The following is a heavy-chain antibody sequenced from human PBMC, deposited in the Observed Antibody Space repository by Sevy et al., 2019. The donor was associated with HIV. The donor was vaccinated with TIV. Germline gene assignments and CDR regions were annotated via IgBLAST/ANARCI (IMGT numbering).Heavy chain of an antibody. V-gene: IGHV4-4*07. CDR3: ARGGGYFDDGFDI. CDR1: AGSISSYY. CDR2: IYSSGST. D-gene: IGHD3-10*01. Sequence: SETLSLTCTVSAGSISSYYLTWIRQPAGKGLEWIGHIYSSGSTNYNPSLKSRVTMSVDTSKKNFSLKLTSVTAADTAVYYCARGGGYFDDGFDIWGQGTMLTVSS. J-gene: IGHJ3*02.